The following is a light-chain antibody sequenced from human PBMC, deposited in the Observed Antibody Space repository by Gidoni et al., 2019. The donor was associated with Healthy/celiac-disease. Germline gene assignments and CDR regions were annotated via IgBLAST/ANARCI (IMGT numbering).Light chain of an antibody. CDR2: DAS. J-gene: IGKJ2*03. Sequence: EIVMTQSPATLSVSPGERATLSCRASQSVSSDLAWYQQKPGQARRLLIFDASTRATDIPARFSGSGSGTEFTLTISGLQSEDFAVYFCQQYDKWPPSFGQGTKLEI. CDR3: QQYDKWPPS. CDR1: QSVSSD. V-gene: IGKV3-15*01.